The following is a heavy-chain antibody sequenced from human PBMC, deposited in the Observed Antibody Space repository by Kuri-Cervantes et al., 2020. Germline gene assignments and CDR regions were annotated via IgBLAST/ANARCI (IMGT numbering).Heavy chain of an antibody. V-gene: IGHV3-7*01. CDR3: ARAAIVGATKGYFDY. D-gene: IGHD1-26*01. Sequence: GESLKISCTASGFTFSDYYMSWIRQAPGKGLEWVANIKQDGSEKYYVDSVKGRFTISRDNAKNSLYLQMNSLRAEDTAVYYCARAAIVGATKGYFDYWGQGTLVTVSS. J-gene: IGHJ4*02. CDR1: GFTFSDYY. CDR2: IKQDGSEK.